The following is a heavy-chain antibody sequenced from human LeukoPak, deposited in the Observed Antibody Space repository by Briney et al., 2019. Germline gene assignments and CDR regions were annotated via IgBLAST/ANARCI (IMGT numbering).Heavy chain of an antibody. V-gene: IGHV3-48*01. J-gene: IGHJ4*02. CDR1: GFTFSSYS. Sequence: PGGSLRLSCAASGFTFSSYSMNWVRQAPGKGLAWVSYISSSSSTIYYADSVKGRFTISRDNAKNSLYLQMNSLRAEDTAVYYCARGRGYYDSSGYYSLPFDYWGQGTLVTVSS. CDR3: ARGRGYYDSSGYYSLPFDY. D-gene: IGHD3-22*01. CDR2: ISSSSSTI.